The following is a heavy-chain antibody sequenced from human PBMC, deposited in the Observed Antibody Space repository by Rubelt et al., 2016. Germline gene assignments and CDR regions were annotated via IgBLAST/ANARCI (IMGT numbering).Heavy chain of an antibody. V-gene: IGHV3-48*03. J-gene: IGHJ5*02. CDR2: ITASGGAR. CDR3: VRDEYGVGGDP. D-gene: IGHD2/OR15-2a*01. Sequence: EAQLVESGGGLVQPGGSLRLSCAASGFSFNIYEMNWVRQAPGKGLEWVSYITASGGARYYADAGTGRFTVSRDNAKNLLYLQMNNVTDDDTALYYCVRDEYGVGGDPWGQGTLVTVSS. CDR1: GFSFNIYE.